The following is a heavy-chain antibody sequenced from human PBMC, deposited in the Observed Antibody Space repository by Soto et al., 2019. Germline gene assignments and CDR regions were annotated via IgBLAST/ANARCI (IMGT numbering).Heavy chain of an antibody. V-gene: IGHV1-2*02. CDR2: INPNSGGT. CDR1: GYTFTGYY. CDR3: ARDIIPMVRREGYMDV. D-gene: IGHD3-10*01. J-gene: IGHJ6*04. Sequence: ASVKVSCKASGYTFTGYYMHWVRQAPGQGLEWMGWINPNSGGTNYAQKFQGRVTMTRDTSISTAYMELSRLRSDDTAVYYCARDIIPMVRREGYMDVWGKGTQVTVPS.